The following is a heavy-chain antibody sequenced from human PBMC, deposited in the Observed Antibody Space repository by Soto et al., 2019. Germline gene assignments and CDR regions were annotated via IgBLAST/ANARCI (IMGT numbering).Heavy chain of an antibody. D-gene: IGHD4-17*01. J-gene: IGHJ4*02. CDR1: GFTFSSYA. Sequence: TGGSLRLSCAASGFTFSSYAMSWVRQAPGKGLEWVSAISGSGGSTYYADSVKGRFTISRDNSKNSLYLQMNSLRAEDTAVYYCARDLASTTIPNYWGQGTLVTVSS. CDR3: ARDLASTTIPNY. V-gene: IGHV3-23*01. CDR2: ISGSGGST.